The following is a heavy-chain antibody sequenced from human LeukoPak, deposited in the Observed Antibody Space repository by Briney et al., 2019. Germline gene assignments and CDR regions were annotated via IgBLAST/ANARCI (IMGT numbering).Heavy chain of an antibody. CDR3: ARGWYSFDY. Sequence: PSETLSLTCVVSGDSISGYYWSWIRQTPGKGLEWIAYTSSSGRTDYNPSLKSRLTISVDTSNHQLSLRFTSVTAGDTAVYYCARGWYSFDYWGQGALVTVSS. D-gene: IGHD6-13*01. CDR2: TSSSGRT. V-gene: IGHV4-59*12. J-gene: IGHJ4*02. CDR1: GDSISGYY.